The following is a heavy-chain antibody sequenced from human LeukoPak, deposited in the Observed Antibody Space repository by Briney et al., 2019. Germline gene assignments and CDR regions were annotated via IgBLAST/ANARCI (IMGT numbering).Heavy chain of an antibody. V-gene: IGHV5-51*01. CDR3: ARPRLVAATLDAFDI. Sequence: GESLKISCKGSGYSFTSYWIGWVRQMPGKGLEWMGIIYPGDSDTRYSPSFQGQVTISADKSINTDYLQWSSLKASDTARDYCARPRLVAATLDAFDIWGQGTMVTVSS. CDR2: IYPGDSDT. D-gene: IGHD2-15*01. J-gene: IGHJ3*02. CDR1: GYSFTSYW.